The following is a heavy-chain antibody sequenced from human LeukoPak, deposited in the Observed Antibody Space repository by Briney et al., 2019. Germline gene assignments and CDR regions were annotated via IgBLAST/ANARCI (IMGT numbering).Heavy chain of an antibody. CDR3: ARATPFDQQLPRYYYYGMDV. Sequence: GKSLRLSCAASGFTFSSYSMNWVRQAPGKGLEWVSYISSSSSTIYYADSVKGRFTISRDNAKNSLYLQMNSLRDEDTAVYYCARATPFDQQLPRYYYYGMDVWGQGTTVTVSS. J-gene: IGHJ6*02. D-gene: IGHD6-13*01. CDR1: GFTFSSYS. V-gene: IGHV3-48*02. CDR2: ISSSSSTI.